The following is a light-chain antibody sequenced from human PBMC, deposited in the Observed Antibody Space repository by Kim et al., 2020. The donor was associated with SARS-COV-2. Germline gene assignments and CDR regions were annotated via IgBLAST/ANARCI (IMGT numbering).Light chain of an antibody. Sequence: MSPGDRATLAGRASQIVATYLACYQRNPGRAPGFFIFDASIRPTGIPAGFRAGGLGPDFTFTISSLEPEIFAVYYVQQRTNYPLTFGGGTKMDI. V-gene: IGKV3-11*01. J-gene: IGKJ4*01. CDR1: QIVATY. CDR3: QQRTNYPLT. CDR2: DAS.